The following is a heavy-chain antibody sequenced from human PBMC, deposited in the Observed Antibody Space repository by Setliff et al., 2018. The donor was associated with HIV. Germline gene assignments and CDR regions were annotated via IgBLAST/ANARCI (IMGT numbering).Heavy chain of an antibody. D-gene: IGHD3-3*01. V-gene: IGHV3-21*04. Sequence: GGSLRLSCAASGFTFSDYSMTWVRQVPGRGLEWASSISGTSYIYYADSVKGRFTVSRDNSKSTLYLQMNSLRAEDTATYYCARGTDYDLWTYYYYMDVWGKGTTVTVSS. CDR3: ARGTDYDLWTYYYYMDV. J-gene: IGHJ6*03. CDR1: GFTFSDYS. CDR2: ISGTSYI.